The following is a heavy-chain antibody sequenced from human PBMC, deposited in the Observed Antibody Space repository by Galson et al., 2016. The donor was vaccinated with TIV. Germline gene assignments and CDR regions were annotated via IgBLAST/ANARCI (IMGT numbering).Heavy chain of an antibody. J-gene: IGHJ4*02. CDR3: AKGKEYYGF. CDR1: GYMFSAHW. Sequence: QSGAEVKKPGESLIISCKASGYMFSAHWFGWVRQMPGKGPEWIGIMNPGDSETRYSPSFEGQVTISANHSISTAYLQWHSLKASDTAVYYCAKGKEYYGFWGQGTLVTVSS. D-gene: IGHD2/OR15-2a*01. CDR2: MNPGDSET. V-gene: IGHV5-51*03.